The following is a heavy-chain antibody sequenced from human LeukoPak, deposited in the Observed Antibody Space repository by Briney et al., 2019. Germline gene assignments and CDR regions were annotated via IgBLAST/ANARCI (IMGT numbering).Heavy chain of an antibody. J-gene: IGHJ5*02. V-gene: IGHV1-69*05. CDR1: GGTFSSYA. CDR3: ARDNRGITVFGVVIHDFNWFDP. D-gene: IGHD3-3*01. Sequence: SVKVSCKASGGTFSSYAISWVRQAPGQGLEWMGGIIPIFGTANYAQKFQGRVTITTDESTSTAYMELSSLRSEDTAVYYCARDNRGITVFGVVIHDFNWFDPWGQGTLVIVSS. CDR2: IIPIFGTA.